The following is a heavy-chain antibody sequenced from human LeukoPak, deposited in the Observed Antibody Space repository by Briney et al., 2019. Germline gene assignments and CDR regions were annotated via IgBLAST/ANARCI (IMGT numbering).Heavy chain of an antibody. V-gene: IGHV3-30-3*01. CDR2: ISHDGSNK. J-gene: IGHJ4*02. Sequence: GGSLRLSCAASGFTVSSNYMSWVRQAPGKGLEWVAVISHDGSNKFYADSVEGRFTFSRDNSKNTLYLQMDSLRAEDTAVYYCARDMRDFWSAPGLVDYWGQGTLVTVSS. CDR1: GFTVSSNY. D-gene: IGHD3-3*01. CDR3: ARDMRDFWSAPGLVDY.